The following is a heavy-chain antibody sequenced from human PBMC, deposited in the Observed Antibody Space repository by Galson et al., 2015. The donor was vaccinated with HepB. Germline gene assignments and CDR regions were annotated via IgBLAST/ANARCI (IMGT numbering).Heavy chain of an antibody. J-gene: IGHJ6*02. V-gene: IGHV1-8*01. CDR2: MNPYSGNT. Sequence: SVKVSCKAVGYTFTDYDINWVRQAAGQGPEWMGWMNPYSGNTGYAQKFQGRVTMTRDTSMSTAYMELSSLRSEDTAVCFCARGWGDYGDYVSYGMDVWGQGATVTVTS. D-gene: IGHD4-17*01. CDR3: ARGWGDYGDYVSYGMDV. CDR1: GYTFTDYD.